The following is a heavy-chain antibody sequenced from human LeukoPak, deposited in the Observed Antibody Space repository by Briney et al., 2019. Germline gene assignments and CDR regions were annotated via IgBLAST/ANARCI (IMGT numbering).Heavy chain of an antibody. CDR1: GFTFSSYW. Sequence: PGGSLRLSCAASGFTFSSYWMHWVRQAPGKGLVWVSRINTDGSSTSYADSVKGRFTISRDNAKNTLYLQMNSLRAEDTAVYYCARDGSPKWELPMRPPYYYYMDVWGKGTTVTVSS. J-gene: IGHJ6*03. CDR3: ARDGSPKWELPMRPPYYYYMDV. V-gene: IGHV3-74*01. D-gene: IGHD1-26*01. CDR2: INTDGSST.